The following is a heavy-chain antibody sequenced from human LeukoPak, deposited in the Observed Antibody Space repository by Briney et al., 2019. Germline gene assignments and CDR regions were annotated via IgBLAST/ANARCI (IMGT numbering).Heavy chain of an antibody. CDR1: GYTFTSYD. J-gene: IGHJ5*02. CDR3: ARGFLTPTYYDFWSGYYPARDNWFDP. CDR2: MNPNSGNT. Sequence: ASVKVSRKASGYTFTSYDINWVRQATGQGLEWMGWMNPNSGNTGYAQKFQGRVTMTRNTSISTAYMELSSLRSEDTAVYYCARGFLTPTYYDFWSGYYPARDNWFDPWGQGTLVTVSS. D-gene: IGHD3-3*01. V-gene: IGHV1-8*01.